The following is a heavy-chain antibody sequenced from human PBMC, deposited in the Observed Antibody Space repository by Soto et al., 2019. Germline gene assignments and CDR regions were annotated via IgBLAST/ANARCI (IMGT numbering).Heavy chain of an antibody. V-gene: IGHV4-59*08. CDR2: IYYSGST. CDR1: GGSISSYY. D-gene: IGHD3-16*01. Sequence: QVQLQESGPGLVKPSETLSLTCTVSGGSISSYYWSWIRQPPGKGLEWIGYIYYSGSTNYNPSLKRRVTISVDTSKNQFSLKLSSVTAADTAVYYCARSLRGWFDPWGQGTLVTVSS. J-gene: IGHJ5*02. CDR3: ARSLRGWFDP.